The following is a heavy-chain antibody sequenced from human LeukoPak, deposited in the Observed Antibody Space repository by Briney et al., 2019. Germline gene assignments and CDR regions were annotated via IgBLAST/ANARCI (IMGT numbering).Heavy chain of an antibody. Sequence: SETLSLTCTVSGGSISSGSYYWSWIRQPAGKGLEWIGRIYTSGSTNYNPSLKSRVTISVDTSKNQFSLKLSSVTAADTTVYYRARNQWELPFDYWGQGTLVTVSS. D-gene: IGHD1-26*01. CDR2: IYTSGST. J-gene: IGHJ4*02. V-gene: IGHV4-61*02. CDR3: ARNQWELPFDY. CDR1: GGSISSGSYY.